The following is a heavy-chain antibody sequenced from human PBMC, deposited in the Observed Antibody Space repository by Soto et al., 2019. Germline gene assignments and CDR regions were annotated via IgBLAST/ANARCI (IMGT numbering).Heavy chain of an antibody. D-gene: IGHD6-25*01. Sequence: SETLSLTCTVSGASITSYFWSWIRQPPGRGLEWIGHIHYSGSTNYNPSLKSRVTISVDTSKNQVSLKLSSVTAADTAMYFCARQVSSAWPPYYYDMDVWGQGTTVT. CDR2: IHYSGST. CDR1: GASITSYF. J-gene: IGHJ6*02. CDR3: ARQVSSAWPPYYYDMDV. V-gene: IGHV4-59*08.